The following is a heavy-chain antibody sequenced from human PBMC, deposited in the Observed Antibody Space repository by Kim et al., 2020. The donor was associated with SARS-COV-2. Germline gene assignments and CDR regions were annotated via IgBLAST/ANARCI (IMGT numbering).Heavy chain of an antibody. J-gene: IGHJ4*02. CDR2: MNPNTGNT. CDR1: GYTFTSYD. CDR3: ARGRYYDSGTYGAYDY. Sequence: ASVKVSCKASGYTFTSYDINWVRQATGQGLECVGWMNPNTGNTGYAQKFQGRVTMTRDTSVSTAYMELSSLRSDDTAVYYCARGRYYDSGTYGAYDYWGQGTLVTVSS. D-gene: IGHD3-10*01. V-gene: IGHV1-8*01.